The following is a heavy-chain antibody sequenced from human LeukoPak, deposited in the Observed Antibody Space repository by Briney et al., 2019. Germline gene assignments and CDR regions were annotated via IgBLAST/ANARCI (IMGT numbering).Heavy chain of an antibody. Sequence: GASVKDSCKASGYTFTGYYMHWVRQAPGQGLGWMGWIYPNSGGTNNAQKLQGRVTMTRDTSISTAYMELSRLRADDTAVYYCARVPYSSSAYYFDYWGQGTLVTVSS. J-gene: IGHJ4*02. V-gene: IGHV1-2*02. CDR1: GYTFTGYY. CDR2: IYPNSGGT. D-gene: IGHD6-6*01. CDR3: ARVPYSSSAYYFDY.